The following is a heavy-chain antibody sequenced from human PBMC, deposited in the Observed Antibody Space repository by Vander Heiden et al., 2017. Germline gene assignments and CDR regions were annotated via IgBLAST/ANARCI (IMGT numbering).Heavy chain of an antibody. J-gene: IGHJ5*02. CDR3: ARTYYYGSGSYWTFDP. D-gene: IGHD3-10*01. CDR2: IYYSGRT. V-gene: IGHV4-39*01. Sequence: LQLQESGPGLVKPSDTLSLNCTVSGGSISSSSFYCGSIRQPAGKGLEWIGSIYYSGRTYYNPSLKSRVTISVDTSKNQFSLKLSSVAAADTAVYYCARTYYYGSGSYWTFDPWGQGTLVTVSS. CDR1: GGSISSSSFY.